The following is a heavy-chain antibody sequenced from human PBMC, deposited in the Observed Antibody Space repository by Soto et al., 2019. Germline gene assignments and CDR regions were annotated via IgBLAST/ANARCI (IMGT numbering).Heavy chain of an antibody. CDR3: ARGGGVGVAGSAAFDM. J-gene: IGHJ3*02. V-gene: IGHV1-2*02. D-gene: IGHD3-3*01. CDR2: INPATGAA. CDR1: GYPVTAYY. Sequence: QLHLVQSGAVVKKPGASVTVSCSASGYPVTAYYMHWVRQAPGRGLEWMGGINPATGAAKYTQTFQGRVTTTRDTSTSTVFMELIGLTSEDTAVFYCARGGGVGVAGSAAFDMWGQGTLVTVSS.